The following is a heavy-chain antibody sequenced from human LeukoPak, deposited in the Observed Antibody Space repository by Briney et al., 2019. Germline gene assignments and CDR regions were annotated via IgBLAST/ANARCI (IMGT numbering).Heavy chain of an antibody. CDR2: INPNSGGT. Sequence: ASVKVSCKASGYTFTGYYMHWVRQAPGQGLEWMGWINPNSGGTNYAQKFQGRVTMTRDTSISTAYMELSRLRSDDTAVYYCARGAHYHDSAEGYDYWGQGTLVTLSS. CDR3: ARGAHYHDSAEGYDY. V-gene: IGHV1-2*02. CDR1: GYTFTGYY. D-gene: IGHD3-22*01. J-gene: IGHJ4*02.